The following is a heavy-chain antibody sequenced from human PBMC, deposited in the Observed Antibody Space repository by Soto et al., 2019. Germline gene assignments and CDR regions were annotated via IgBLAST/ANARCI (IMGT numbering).Heavy chain of an antibody. Sequence: GGSLRLSCTSSGFTFGDYAMSLFRQAPGKGLERVGFIRSKAYGGTTEYAASVKGRFTISRDDSKSIAYLQMNSLKTEDTAVYYCTRDGPRMVRGAPNWGQGTLVTVSS. CDR1: GFTFGDYA. V-gene: IGHV3-49*03. J-gene: IGHJ4*02. CDR3: TRDGPRMVRGAPN. CDR2: IRSKAYGGTT. D-gene: IGHD3-10*01.